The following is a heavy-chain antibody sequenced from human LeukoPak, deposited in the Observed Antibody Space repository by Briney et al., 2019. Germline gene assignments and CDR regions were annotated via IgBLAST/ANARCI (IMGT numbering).Heavy chain of an antibody. J-gene: IGHJ6*02. CDR1: GFTFREYG. Sequence: GGSLRLSCVVSGFTFREYGFHWVRQAPGKGLEWVAVVSYDGRNKYYADSVKGRFTISRDNSKNTLYMQMNSLRAEDTAVYYCAKDYGYYSSYYYGMDVWGQGTTVTVSS. CDR2: VSYDGRNK. V-gene: IGHV3-30*18. D-gene: IGHD4-11*01. CDR3: AKDYGYYSSYYYGMDV.